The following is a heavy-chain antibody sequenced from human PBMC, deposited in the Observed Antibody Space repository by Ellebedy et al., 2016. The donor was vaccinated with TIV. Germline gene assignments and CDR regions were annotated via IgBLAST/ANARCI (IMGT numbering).Heavy chain of an antibody. CDR3: ARDQGWAYPGSTRFDY. CDR1: GFTFSDYR. J-gene: IGHJ4*03. V-gene: IGHV3-7*01. CDR2: IKQDGSRK. D-gene: IGHD3-10*01. Sequence: GESLNISCAASGFTFSDYRMSWVRRSPGKGLEWVANIKQDGSRKWYVDSVKGRFTISRDNAKNSLYLQMSSLRAEDTAVYYCARDQGWAYPGSTRFDYWGQGTLVTVSS.